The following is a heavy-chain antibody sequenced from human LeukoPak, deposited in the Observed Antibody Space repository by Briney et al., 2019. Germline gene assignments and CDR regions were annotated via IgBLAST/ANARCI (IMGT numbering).Heavy chain of an antibody. CDR3: AREGADIVVVVAATGPFGAFDI. J-gene: IGHJ3*02. CDR1: GFTFSSYA. D-gene: IGHD2-15*01. Sequence: PGGSLRLSCAASGFTFSSYAMHWVRQAPGKGLEWVAVISYDGSNKYYADSVKGRFTISRDNAKNTLYLQMNNLRAEDTAVYYCAREGADIVVVVAATGPFGAFDIWGQGTMVTVSS. CDR2: ISYDGSNK. V-gene: IGHV3-30*04.